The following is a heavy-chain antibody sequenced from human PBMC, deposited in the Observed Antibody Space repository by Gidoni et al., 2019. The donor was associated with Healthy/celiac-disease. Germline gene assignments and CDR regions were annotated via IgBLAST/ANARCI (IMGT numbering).Heavy chain of an antibody. CDR1: GFTFSDYY. V-gene: IGHV3-11*06. CDR2: ISSSSSYT. CDR3: ARSDYGDYVDY. J-gene: IGHJ4*02. D-gene: IGHD4-17*01. Sequence: QVQLVESGGGLVKPGGSLRLSCAASGFTFSDYYMNWIRQAPGKGLEWVSYISSSSSYTNYADSVKGRFTISRDNAKNSLYLQMNSLRAEDTAVYYCARSDYGDYVDYWGQGTLVTVSS.